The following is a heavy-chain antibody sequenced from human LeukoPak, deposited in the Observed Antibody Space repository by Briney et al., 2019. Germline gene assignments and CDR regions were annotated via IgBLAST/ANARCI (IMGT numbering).Heavy chain of an antibody. J-gene: IGHJ4*02. CDR3: ARDAVSTVTAGGIDY. D-gene: IGHD2-21*02. CDR2: ISAYSGNT. V-gene: IGHV1-18*01. CDR1: GYTFTSYG. Sequence: ASVKVSCKASGYTFTSYGISWVRQAPGQGLEWMAWISAYSGNTEYAENIQGRVTMTTDTSTSTAYMELRSPRSDDTAVYYCARDAVSTVTAGGIDYWGQGTLVTVSS.